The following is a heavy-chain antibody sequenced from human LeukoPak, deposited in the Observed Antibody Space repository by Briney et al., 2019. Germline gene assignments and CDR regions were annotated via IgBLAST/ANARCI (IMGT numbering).Heavy chain of an antibody. CDR1: KNMFTGYF. Sequence: EASVKVSCKTSKNMFTGYFMHWVRQAPGQGLEWIGWINPNSGGTLFARRFQGRVTMTRDTSIGATYMELSRLTSDDTALYYCADQCNDDFCYKRDYMDVWSKGTMVIVSS. CDR3: ADQCNDDFCYKRDYMDV. J-gene: IGHJ6*03. D-gene: IGHD2-2*02. V-gene: IGHV1-2*02. CDR2: INPNSGGT.